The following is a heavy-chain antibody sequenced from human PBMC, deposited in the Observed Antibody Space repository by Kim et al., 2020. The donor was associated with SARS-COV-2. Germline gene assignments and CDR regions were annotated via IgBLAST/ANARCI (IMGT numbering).Heavy chain of an antibody. V-gene: IGHV4-30-2*01. CDR3: ARVRDTRANWFDP. CDR2: IYHSGST. Sequence: SETLSLTCAVSGGSISSGGYSWSWIRQPPGKGLEWIGYIYHSGSTYYNPSLKSRVTISVDRSKNQFSLKLSSVTAADTAVYYCARVRDTRANWFDPWGQGTLVTVSS. D-gene: IGHD3-10*01. J-gene: IGHJ5*02. CDR1: GGSISSGGYS.